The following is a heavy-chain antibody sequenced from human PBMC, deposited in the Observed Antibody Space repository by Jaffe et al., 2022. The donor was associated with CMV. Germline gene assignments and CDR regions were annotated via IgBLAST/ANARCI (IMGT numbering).Heavy chain of an antibody. CDR3: ARGIQLWIGAVYNWFDP. V-gene: IGHV4-34*01. D-gene: IGHD5-18*01. CDR2: INHSGST. CDR1: GGSFSGYY. Sequence: QVQLQQWGAGLLKPSETLSLTCAVYGGSFSGYYWSWIRQPPGKGLEWIGEINHSGSTNYNPSLKSRVTISVDTSKNQFSLKLSSVTAADTAVYYCARGIQLWIGAVYNWFDPWGQGTLVTVSS. J-gene: IGHJ5*02.